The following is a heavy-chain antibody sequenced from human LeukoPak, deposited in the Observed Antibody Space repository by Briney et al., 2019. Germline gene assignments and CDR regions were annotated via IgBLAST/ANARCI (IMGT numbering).Heavy chain of an antibody. J-gene: IGHJ4*02. CDR1: AFTFSNYE. CDR2: ISSSSGVTI. V-gene: IGHV3-48*03. D-gene: IGHD6-19*01. Sequence: GGSLRLSCAASAFTFSNYEMNWVRQAPGKGLEWVSYISSSSGVTIYYADSVKGRFTISRYNAKNSLYLQMNSLRAEDTAVYYCGRCSSGWYFFDSWGQGTLVTVSS. CDR3: GRCSSGWYFFDS.